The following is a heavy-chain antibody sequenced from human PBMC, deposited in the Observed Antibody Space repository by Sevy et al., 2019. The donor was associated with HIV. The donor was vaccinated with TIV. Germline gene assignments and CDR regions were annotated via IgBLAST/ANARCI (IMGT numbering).Heavy chain of an antibody. Sequence: GGSLRLSCVASQFNFDTYAIRWVRQAPGKGLEWVAMIWYDGSSNDYAESVKGRFAISRDNSQNTAFLQMNSLRAEDTGVYYCATNMVHAGAYDSYFNFWGQGSLVTVSS. CDR2: IWYDGSSN. J-gene: IGHJ4*02. D-gene: IGHD3-10*01. V-gene: IGHV3-33*01. CDR1: QFNFDTYA. CDR3: ATNMVHAGAYDSYFNF.